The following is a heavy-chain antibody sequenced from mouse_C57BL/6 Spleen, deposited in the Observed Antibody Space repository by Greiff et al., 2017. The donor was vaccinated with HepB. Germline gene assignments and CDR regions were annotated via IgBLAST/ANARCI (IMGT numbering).Heavy chain of an antibody. CDR2: IDPSNSYT. D-gene: IGHD2-4*01. Sequence: QVQLQQPGAELVMPGASVKLSCKASGYTFTSYWRHWGKRRPGQGLEWIGEIDPSNSYTNYNQKFKGKSTLTVDKSSSTAYMQLSSLTSEDSAVYYCARGLRQGAMDYWGQGTSVTVSS. CDR3: ARGLRQGAMDY. J-gene: IGHJ4*01. V-gene: IGHV1-69*01. CDR1: GYTFTSYW.